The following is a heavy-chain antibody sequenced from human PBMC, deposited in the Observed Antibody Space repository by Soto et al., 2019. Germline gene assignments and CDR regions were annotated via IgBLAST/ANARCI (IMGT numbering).Heavy chain of an antibody. Sequence: RPTLVNPTQTLTLTCTFSGFSLSSSGMRVSWIHKPPGKALEWLARIDWDDDKFYSTSLKTSLTISKDTSKNQVVLTMTNMDPVNTATYYCARIAVAGHLDYWGQGTLVTVSS. CDR2: IDWDDDK. V-gene: IGHV2-70*04. J-gene: IGHJ4*02. CDR3: ARIAVAGHLDY. CDR1: GFSLSSSGMR. D-gene: IGHD6-19*01.